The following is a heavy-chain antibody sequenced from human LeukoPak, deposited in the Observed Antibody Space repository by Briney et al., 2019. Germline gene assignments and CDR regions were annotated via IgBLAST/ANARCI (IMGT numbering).Heavy chain of an antibody. J-gene: IGHJ4*02. D-gene: IGHD5-12*01. Sequence: GGSLRLSCAASGFTFSSYNMNWVRQAPGKGLEWVSYISSSSSTIYYADSVKGRFTVSRDNSKNTLYLQMNSLRAEDTAMYYCARESGYAVGDYWGQGTLVTVSS. CDR2: ISSSSSTI. V-gene: IGHV3-48*01. CDR3: ARESGYAVGDY. CDR1: GFTFSSYN.